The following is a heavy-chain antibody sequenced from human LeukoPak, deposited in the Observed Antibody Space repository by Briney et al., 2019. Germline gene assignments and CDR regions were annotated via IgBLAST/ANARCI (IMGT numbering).Heavy chain of an antibody. CDR1: GFTFSSYA. D-gene: IGHD1-1*01. CDR2: ISGSGGST. V-gene: IGHV3-23*01. CDR3: ARERDGDNWNDADY. Sequence: GGSLRLSCAASGFTFSSYAMSWVRQAPGKGLEWGSAISGSGGSTYYADSVKGRFTISRDNAKNSLYLQMNSLRAEDTAVYYCARERDGDNWNDADYWGQGTLVTVSS. J-gene: IGHJ4*02.